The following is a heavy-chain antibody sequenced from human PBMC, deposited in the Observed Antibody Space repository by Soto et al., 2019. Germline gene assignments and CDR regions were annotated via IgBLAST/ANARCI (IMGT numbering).Heavy chain of an antibody. Sequence: QVQLQESGPGLVKPSQTLSLTCTVSGGSISSGGYFWSWIRQPPGKGLEWIGNIFYSGTTYYNPSLKSRVTISVDTSKKQFSLRLSSVTAAATAVYFCARGVLYWGQGTLVTVSS. V-gene: IGHV4-31*03. CDR2: IFYSGTT. D-gene: IGHD1-1*01. CDR1: GGSISSGGYF. J-gene: IGHJ4*02. CDR3: ARGVLY.